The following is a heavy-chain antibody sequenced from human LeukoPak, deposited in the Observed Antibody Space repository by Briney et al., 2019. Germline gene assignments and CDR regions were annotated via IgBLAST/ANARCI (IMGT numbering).Heavy chain of an antibody. J-gene: IGHJ5*02. Sequence: GGSLRLSCAASGFTFSSYSMNWVRQAPGKGLEWVSYISSSSSTIYYADSVKGRFTISRDNAKNSLYLQMNSLRAEDTAVYYCAREGSSWLNWFDPWGQGTRVTVSS. V-gene: IGHV3-48*01. CDR2: ISSSSSTI. CDR3: AREGSSWLNWFDP. CDR1: GFTFSSYS. D-gene: IGHD6-13*01.